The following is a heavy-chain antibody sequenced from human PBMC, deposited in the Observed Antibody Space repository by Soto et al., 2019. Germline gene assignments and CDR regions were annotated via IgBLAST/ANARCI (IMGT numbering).Heavy chain of an antibody. Sequence: GSLRLSCAASGFTFSSYSINFCRQSPGKGLEWVSSISSSSSYIYYADSVKGRFTISRDNAKNSLYLQMNSLRAEDTAVYYCARAGYGYNYPFDYWGQGTLVTVSS. CDR1: GFTFSSYS. J-gene: IGHJ4*02. CDR2: ISSSSSYI. CDR3: ARAGYGYNYPFDY. V-gene: IGHV3-21*01. D-gene: IGHD5-12*01.